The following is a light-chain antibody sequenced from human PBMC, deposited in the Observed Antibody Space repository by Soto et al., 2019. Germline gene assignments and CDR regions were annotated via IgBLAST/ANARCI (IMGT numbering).Light chain of an antibody. CDR2: NNH. V-gene: IGLV1-44*01. Sequence: QSVLTQPPSASGTPGQRVSISCSGSSSNIGSNTVNWYQQLPGTAPKLLIYNNHQRPSGVPDRFSGSKSDTSASLAISGLQSEDEADYYCATWDASLNGHWVFGGGTKLTVL. CDR3: ATWDASLNGHWV. CDR1: SSNIGSNT. J-gene: IGLJ3*02.